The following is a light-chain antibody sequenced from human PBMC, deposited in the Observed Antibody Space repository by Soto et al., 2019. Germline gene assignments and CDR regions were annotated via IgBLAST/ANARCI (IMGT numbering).Light chain of an antibody. CDR3: QQHYSAPFT. J-gene: IGKJ4*01. Sequence: DIVMTLSPDSLAVSLCERATINCKSSQSVLYSSNNKNYLAWYQQKPGQPPKLLIYWASTRESGVPYRFSGSGSGTDFTLAISSLQAEDVAVYYCQQHYSAPFTFGGGTKVEIK. CDR1: QSVLYSSNNKNY. CDR2: WAS. V-gene: IGKV4-1*01.